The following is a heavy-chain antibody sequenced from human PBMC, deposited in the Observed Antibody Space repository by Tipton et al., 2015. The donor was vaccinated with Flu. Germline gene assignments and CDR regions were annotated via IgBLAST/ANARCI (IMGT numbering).Heavy chain of an antibody. Sequence: TLSLTCTVSGGYISRGGAYWSWIRQHPGKGLEWIGCIYYSGSTYYNPSLKSRLTISVDTSKNQFSLKLNSVTAADTAVYYCARDQGFGDGLTYDYYALGVWGQGTTVTVSS. J-gene: IGHJ6*02. CDR3: ARDQGFGDGLTYDYYALGV. CDR2: IYYSGST. D-gene: IGHD3-10*01. V-gene: IGHV4-31*03. CDR1: GGYISRGGAY.